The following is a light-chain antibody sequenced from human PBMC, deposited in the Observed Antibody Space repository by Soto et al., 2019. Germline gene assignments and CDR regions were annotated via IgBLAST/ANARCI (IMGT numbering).Light chain of an antibody. J-gene: IGKJ1*01. CDR3: QQFGAGSPWT. V-gene: IGKV1-5*03. Sequence: DIQVTQSPSTLSGSVGDRVTITCRASQSISTWLAWFQQKPGKAPKVLISKASTLESGVPSRFSGDGSGTEFTLTISSLQTDDSATYYCQQFGAGSPWTFGQGTKVEIK. CDR1: QSISTW. CDR2: KAS.